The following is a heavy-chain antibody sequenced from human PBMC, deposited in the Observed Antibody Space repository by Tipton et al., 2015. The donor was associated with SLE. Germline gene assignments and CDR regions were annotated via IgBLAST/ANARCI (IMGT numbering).Heavy chain of an antibody. J-gene: IGHJ3*02. V-gene: IGHV3-48*01. CDR2: ISSSSSAV. CDR1: GFTFSSYS. CDR3: VRDGVQWELGDAFDI. Sequence: GSLRLSCAASGFTFSSYSMNWVRQAPGKGLEWVSYISSSSSAVYYADSVKGRFTISRDNAKNSLYLQMNSLRAEDTAVYYCVRDGVQWELGDAFDIWGQGTMVTVSS. D-gene: IGHD1-26*01.